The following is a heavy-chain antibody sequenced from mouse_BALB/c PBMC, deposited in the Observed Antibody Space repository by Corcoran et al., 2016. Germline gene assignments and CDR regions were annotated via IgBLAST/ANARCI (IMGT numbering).Heavy chain of an antibody. D-gene: IGHD2-3*01. CDR2: INTYTGEP. J-gene: IGHJ4*01. CDR3: ARWLLYYYAMDY. V-gene: IGHV9-1*02. CDR1: GYTFTNFG. Sequence: QIRLVQSGPELKKPGETVKISCKVSGYTFTNFGMNWVKQAPGKGLKWRGWINTYTGEPTYADDFKGRFAFSLETSASTAYLQINNLKNEDMATYFCARWLLYYYAMDYWGQGTSVTVSS.